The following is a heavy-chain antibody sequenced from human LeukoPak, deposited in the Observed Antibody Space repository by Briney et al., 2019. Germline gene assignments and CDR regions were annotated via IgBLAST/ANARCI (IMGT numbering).Heavy chain of an antibody. CDR3: ARPGLTGLDAFDI. D-gene: IGHD1-14*01. CDR2: IYLGDSDT. CDR1: GYSFPSQW. Sequence: GESLKISCKGSGYSFPSQWIGWVRQMPGKGLEWMGIIYLGDSDTRYSPSFQGQVTISADKSISTAHLQWSSLKASGTAMYYCARPGLTGLDAFDIWGQGTMVTVSS. V-gene: IGHV5-51*01. J-gene: IGHJ3*02.